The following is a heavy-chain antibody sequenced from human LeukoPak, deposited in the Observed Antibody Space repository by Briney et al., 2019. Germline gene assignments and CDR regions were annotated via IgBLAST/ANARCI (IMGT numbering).Heavy chain of an antibody. J-gene: IGHJ6*02. CDR1: GYTFTSYG. CDR3: ARGWFGELDYGMDV. D-gene: IGHD3-10*01. Sequence: ASVKVSCKASGYTFTSYGISWVRQAPGQGLEWMGWISAYNGNTNDAQKLQGRVTMTTDTSTSTAYMGLRSLRSDDTAVYYCARGWFGELDYGMDVWRQGTTVSVSS. CDR2: ISAYNGNT. V-gene: IGHV1-18*01.